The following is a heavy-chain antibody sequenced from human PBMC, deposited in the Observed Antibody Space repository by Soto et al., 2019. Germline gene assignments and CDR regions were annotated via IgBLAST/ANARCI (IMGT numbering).Heavy chain of an antibody. CDR2: ISYDGSNK. J-gene: IGHJ4*02. Sequence: GGSLRLSCAASGFTFSSYAMHWFRQAPGKGLERVAVISYDGSNKYYADSVKGRFTISRDNSKNTLYLQMNSLRAEDTAVYYCARDPLYYYDSPGYWGQGTLVTVSS. CDR1: GFTFSSYA. D-gene: IGHD3-22*01. V-gene: IGHV3-30-3*01. CDR3: ARDPLYYYDSPGY.